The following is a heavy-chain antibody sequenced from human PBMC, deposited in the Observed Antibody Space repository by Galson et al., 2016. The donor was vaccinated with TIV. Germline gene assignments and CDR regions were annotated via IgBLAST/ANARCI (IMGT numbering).Heavy chain of an antibody. V-gene: IGHV1-18*01. Sequence: SVKLSCKASGYTFNNYGINWVRQAPGQGLEWMGWISGYKSTTKYAQMFQGRVSMTRDTSTSTAYLELRSLRADDTAVYYGVRDLHHSLTGPDVGYWGQGTLVTVSS. CDR3: VRDLHHSLTGPDVGY. CDR2: ISGYKSTT. J-gene: IGHJ4*02. D-gene: IGHD3-9*01. CDR1: GYTFNNYG.